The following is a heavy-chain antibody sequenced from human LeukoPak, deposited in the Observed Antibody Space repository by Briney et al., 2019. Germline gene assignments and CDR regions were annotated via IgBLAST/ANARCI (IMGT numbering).Heavy chain of an antibody. CDR1: GFTFSSYA. CDR2: INGRGDNT. V-gene: IGHV3-23*01. D-gene: IGHD2/OR15-2a*01. CDR3: AKDRVSPGFNLFDP. J-gene: IGHJ5*02. Sequence: GGSLRLSCAASGFTFSSYAMNWVRQAPGKGLEWVSAINGRGDNTYYADSVKGRFTISRDNSKSTLFLQMNSLRAEDPAIYYCAKDRVSPGFNLFDPWGQGTLVTVSS.